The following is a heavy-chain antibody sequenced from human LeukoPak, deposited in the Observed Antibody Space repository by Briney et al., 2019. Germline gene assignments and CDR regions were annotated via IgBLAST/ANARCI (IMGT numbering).Heavy chain of an antibody. V-gene: IGHV4-59*11. CDR3: ARDYYDSRGEAFDI. J-gene: IGHJ3*02. CDR1: GDSIGSHY. D-gene: IGHD3-22*01. CDR2: IFYVGST. Sequence: PSETLSLTCTVSGDSIGSHYWSWIRQPPGKGLEWIGYIFYVGSTNYNPSLKSRVTISVDTSKNQFSLKLNSVTAADTAVYYCARDYYDSRGEAFDIWGQGTMVTASS.